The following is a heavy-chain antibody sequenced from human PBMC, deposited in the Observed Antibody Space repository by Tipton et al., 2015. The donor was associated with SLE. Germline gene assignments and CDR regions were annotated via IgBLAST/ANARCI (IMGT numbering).Heavy chain of an antibody. CDR2: INHSGST. Sequence: LRLSCTVSGGSISSGGYSWSWIRQPPGKGLEWIGEINHSGSTNYNPSLKSRVTISVDTSKNQFSLKLSSVTAADTAVYYCARDRWEPGIDPWGQGTLVTVSS. V-gene: IGHV4-30-2*01. CDR3: ARDRWEPGIDP. J-gene: IGHJ5*02. D-gene: IGHD1-26*01. CDR1: GGSISSGGYS.